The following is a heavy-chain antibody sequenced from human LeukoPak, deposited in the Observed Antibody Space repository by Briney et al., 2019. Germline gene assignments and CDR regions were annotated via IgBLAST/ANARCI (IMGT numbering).Heavy chain of an antibody. Sequence: ASVKVSCKASGGTFSSYAISWVRQAPGQGLEWMGGIIPIFGTASYAQKFQGRVTITADESTSTAYMELSSLRSEDTAVYYCARVGITMVRGVSPGYYFDYWGQGTLVTVSS. CDR3: ARVGITMVRGVSPGYYFDY. V-gene: IGHV1-69*13. CDR2: IIPIFGTA. D-gene: IGHD3-10*01. J-gene: IGHJ4*02. CDR1: GGTFSSYA.